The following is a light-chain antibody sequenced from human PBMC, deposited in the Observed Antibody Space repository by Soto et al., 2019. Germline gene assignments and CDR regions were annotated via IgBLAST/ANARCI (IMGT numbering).Light chain of an antibody. CDR3: QQYGSSPVT. J-gene: IGKJ1*01. V-gene: IGKV3-20*01. Sequence: EIVLTQSPGTLSLSPGERATLSCRASQSVSSSYLAWYQQKPGQAPRLLIYGASSRATGIPDRFSGSGSGTDFNLTISRLEPEDLALYYCQQYGSSPVTFGQGTKVEIK. CDR1: QSVSSSY. CDR2: GAS.